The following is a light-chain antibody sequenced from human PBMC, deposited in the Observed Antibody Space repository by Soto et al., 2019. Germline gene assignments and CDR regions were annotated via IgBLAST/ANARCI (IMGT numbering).Light chain of an antibody. CDR1: QSVSSN. CDR2: GAS. J-gene: IGKJ5*01. CDR3: QQYNNWPPDLT. Sequence: EIVMTQSPATLSVSPGERATLSCRASQSVSSNLAWYQQKPGQAPRLLISGASTRATGIPARFSGSGSGTEFTLTISSLQSEDFAVYYCQQYNNWPPDLTFGQGTRLEIK. V-gene: IGKV3-15*01.